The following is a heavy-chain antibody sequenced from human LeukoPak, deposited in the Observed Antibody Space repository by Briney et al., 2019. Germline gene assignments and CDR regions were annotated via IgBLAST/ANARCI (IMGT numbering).Heavy chain of an antibody. CDR3: AKDRSIGTYYTFDH. CDR1: GFTFSTNA. CDR2: ISASGGMT. Sequence: GGSLRLSCAASGFTFSTNAMSWVRQAPGKGLEWVSSISASGGMTYYADSVKGRFTVSRDNSKNSLYLQMNSLTAADTAVYYCAKDRSIGTYYTFDHWGQGTLVTVSS. J-gene: IGHJ4*02. V-gene: IGHV3-23*01. D-gene: IGHD1-26*01.